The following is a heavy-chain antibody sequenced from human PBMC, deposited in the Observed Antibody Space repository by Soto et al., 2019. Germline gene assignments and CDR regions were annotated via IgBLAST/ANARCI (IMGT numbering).Heavy chain of an antibody. V-gene: IGHV3-7*05. Sequence: EVQLVESGGGLVQPGGSLRLSCAASGFTFSSYWMSWVRQAPGKGLEWVANIKQDGSEKYYVDSVKGRFTISRDNAKNSLYLQMNSLRAEDTAVYYCASYGSSPETYYFDYWGQGTLVTVSS. CDR2: IKQDGSEK. CDR1: GFTFSSYW. J-gene: IGHJ4*02. CDR3: ASYGSSPETYYFDY. D-gene: IGHD6-13*01.